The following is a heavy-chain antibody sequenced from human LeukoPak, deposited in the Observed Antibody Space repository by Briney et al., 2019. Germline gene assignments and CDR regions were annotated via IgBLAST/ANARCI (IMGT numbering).Heavy chain of an antibody. V-gene: IGHV1-2*02. CDR2: INPNSGGT. D-gene: IGHD6-19*01. CDR3: ARDPIAVAGSVMIYWYFDL. CDR1: GYTFTGYY. J-gene: IGHJ2*01. Sequence: ASVKVSCKASGYTFTGYYMHWVRQAPGQGLEWMGWINPNSGGTNYAQKFQGRVTMTRDMSTSTVYMELSSLRSEDTAVYYCARDPIAVAGSVMIYWYFDLWGRGTLVTVSS.